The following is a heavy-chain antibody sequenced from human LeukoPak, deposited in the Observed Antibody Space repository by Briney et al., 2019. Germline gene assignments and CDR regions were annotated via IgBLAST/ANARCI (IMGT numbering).Heavy chain of an antibody. V-gene: IGHV1-2*02. D-gene: IGHD2-15*01. J-gene: IGHJ4*02. CDR2: INPNSGGT. Sequence: ASVKVSCKASGYTFTGYYMHWVRQGPGQGLEWMGWINPNSGGTNYAQTFHGRVTMTRDTSISTAYMELSRLRSDDTAVYYCARDYSLDYWGQGTLVTVSS. CDR3: ARDYSLDY. CDR1: GYTFTGYY.